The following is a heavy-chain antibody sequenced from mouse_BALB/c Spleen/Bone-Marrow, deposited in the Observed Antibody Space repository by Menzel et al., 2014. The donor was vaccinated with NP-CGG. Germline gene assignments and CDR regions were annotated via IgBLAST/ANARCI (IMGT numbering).Heavy chain of an antibody. CDR2: IDPANGNT. Sequence: EVQLQQSGAELVKPGASVKLSCTASGFNIKDTYMYWVKQRPEQGLEWIGRIDPANGNTKYDPKFQGKATITADTSSNTAYLQLSSLTSEDTAVYYCARWLLNYYAMDYWGQGTSVTVSS. J-gene: IGHJ4*01. V-gene: IGHV14-3*02. D-gene: IGHD2-3*01. CDR1: GFNIKDTY. CDR3: ARWLLNYYAMDY.